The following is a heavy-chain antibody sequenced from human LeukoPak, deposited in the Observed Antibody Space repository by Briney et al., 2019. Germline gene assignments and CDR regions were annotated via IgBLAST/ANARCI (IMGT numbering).Heavy chain of an antibody. V-gene: IGHV3-30*18. J-gene: IGHJ6*02. CDR2: ISYDGSNK. D-gene: IGHD1-26*01. CDR3: AKDEEWELPLNYYYYGMDV. CDR1: GFTFSSYG. Sequence: GGSLRLSCAASGFTFSSYGMHWVRQAPGKGLEWVAVISYDGSNKYYADSVKGRFTISRDNSKNTLYLQMNSLRAEDTAVYYCAKDEEWELPLNYYYYGMDVWGQGTTVTVSS.